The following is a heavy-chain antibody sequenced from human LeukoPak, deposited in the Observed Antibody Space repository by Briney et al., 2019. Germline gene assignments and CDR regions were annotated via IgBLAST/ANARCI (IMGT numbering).Heavy chain of an antibody. CDR2: IYHSGST. J-gene: IGHJ6*03. CDR3: ARDETYSSDWQSNHYYYYMDV. D-gene: IGHD6-19*01. V-gene: IGHV4-38-2*02. CDR1: GYSISSGYY. Sequence: SETLSLTCTVSGYSISSGYYWGWIRPPPGKGLEWIGSIYHSGSTYYNLSLKSRVTISVDTSKNQFSLKVNSVTAVDTAVYFCARDETYSSDWQSNHYYYYMDVWGKGTTVTVSS.